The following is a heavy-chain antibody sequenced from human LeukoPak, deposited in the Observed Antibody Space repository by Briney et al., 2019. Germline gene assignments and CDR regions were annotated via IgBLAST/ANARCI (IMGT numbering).Heavy chain of an antibody. CDR3: ARDLPDQGAY. Sequence: GGSLRLSCAASGLTVSSNYMSWVRQAPGKGLEWVSVMYRSDATYYADSVKVRFTMSRDSSKNTVYLQMNSLRSEDTAVYYCARDLPDQGAYWGQGSLVIVSS. J-gene: IGHJ4*02. V-gene: IGHV3-53*01. CDR2: MYRSDAT. D-gene: IGHD1-14*01. CDR1: GLTVSSNY.